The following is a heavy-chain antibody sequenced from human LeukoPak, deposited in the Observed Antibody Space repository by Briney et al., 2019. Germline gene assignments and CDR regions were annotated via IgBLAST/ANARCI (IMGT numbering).Heavy chain of an antibody. CDR3: ARGGSVVFDY. J-gene: IGHJ4*02. CDR2: ISSSSYI. V-gene: IGHV3-21*01. D-gene: IGHD3-10*01. CDR1: GFTFSSYT. Sequence: GGSLRLSCAASGFTFSSYTMNWVRQAPGKGLEWVSSISSSSYIYYADSVKGRFTISRDNAKNSLYLQMNSLRAEDTAVYYCARGGSVVFDYWGQGTLVTVSS.